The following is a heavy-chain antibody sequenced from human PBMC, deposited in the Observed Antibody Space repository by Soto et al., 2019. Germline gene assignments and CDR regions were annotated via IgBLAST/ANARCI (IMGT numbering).Heavy chain of an antibody. D-gene: IGHD2-2*01. CDR3: AKDDAPAAPSTFDS. J-gene: IGHJ4*02. V-gene: IGHV4-59*11. CDR2: IYHTGST. CDR1: GGSISSLY. Sequence: SETLSLTCGVSGGSISSLYWSWLRRPPGKGLEWIGYIYHTGSTNYNPSLQSRITISIDTSKNQFSLHLNSVTAADTAVYYCAKDDAPAAPSTFDSWGQGALVTVSS.